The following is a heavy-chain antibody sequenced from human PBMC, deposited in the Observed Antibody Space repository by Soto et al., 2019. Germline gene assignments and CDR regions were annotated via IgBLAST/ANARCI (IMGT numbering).Heavy chain of an antibody. J-gene: IGHJ3*02. CDR3: VGTYYYDSSGYYGDAFDI. V-gene: IGHV4-31*03. Sequence: TLSLTCTFSGCSISRGGYYWSWIRQHPGKGLEWIGYIYYSGSTYYNPSLKSRVTISVDTSKNQFSLKLSSVTAADTAVYYCVGTYYYDSSGYYGDAFDIWGQGTMVTVSS. CDR2: IYYSGST. CDR1: GCSISRGGYY. D-gene: IGHD3-22*01.